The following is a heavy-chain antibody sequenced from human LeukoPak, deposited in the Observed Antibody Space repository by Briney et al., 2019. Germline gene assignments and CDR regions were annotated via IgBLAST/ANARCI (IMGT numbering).Heavy chain of an antibody. D-gene: IGHD4-11*01. CDR1: GFTFSSYT. Sequence: GGSLRLSCAASGFTFSSYTMNWVRQAPGKGLEWVSSISSISSYIYYADSVKGRFNISRDNAKKSLYLQMNSLRAEDTAVYFCVREHDYSSPFDYWGQGTLVTVSP. J-gene: IGHJ4*02. CDR3: VREHDYSSPFDY. CDR2: ISSISSYI. V-gene: IGHV3-21*01.